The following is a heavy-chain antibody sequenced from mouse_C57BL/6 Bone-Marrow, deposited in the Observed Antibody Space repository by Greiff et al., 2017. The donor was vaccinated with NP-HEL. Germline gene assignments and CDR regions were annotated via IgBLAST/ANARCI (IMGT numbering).Heavy chain of an antibody. D-gene: IGHD1-1*01. CDR1: GYTFTSYG. V-gene: IGHV1-81*01. CDR2: IYPRSGNT. CDR3: ARPPYYGSSPYYAMDY. Sequence: VHLVESGAELARPGASVKLSCKASGYTFTSYGISWVKQRTGQGLEWIGEIYPRSGNTYYNEKFKGKATLTADKSSSTAYMELRSLTSEDSAVYFCARPPYYGSSPYYAMDYWGQGTSVTVSS. J-gene: IGHJ4*01.